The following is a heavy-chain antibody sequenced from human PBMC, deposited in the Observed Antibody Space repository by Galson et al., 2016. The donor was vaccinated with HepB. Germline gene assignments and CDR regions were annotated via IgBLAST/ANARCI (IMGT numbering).Heavy chain of an antibody. D-gene: IGHD1-20*01. CDR2: IYYSGST. V-gene: IGHV4-39*01. CDR1: GGSIDSKSYY. Sequence: ETLSLTCTVSGGSIDSKSYYWGWVRQPPGKGLEWIASIYYSGSTYYNPSLKSRVTISVDVSRNQFSLNLRSATAADTAVYYCASDKPSSNWKGGPVPAVWGKGTTVIVSS. J-gene: IGHJ6*04. CDR3: ASDKPSSNWKGGPVPAV.